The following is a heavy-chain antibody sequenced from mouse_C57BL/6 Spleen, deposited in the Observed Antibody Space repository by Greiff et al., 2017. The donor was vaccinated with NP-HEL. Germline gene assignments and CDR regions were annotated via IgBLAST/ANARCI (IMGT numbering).Heavy chain of an antibody. CDR3: ARSYYGSSYWFAY. CDR1: GFTFTDYY. Sequence: DVMLVESGGGLVQPGGSLSLSCAASGFTFTDYYMSWVRQPPGKALEWLGFIRNKANGYTTEYSASVKGRFTISRDNSQSILYLQMNALRAEDSATYYCARSYYGSSYWFAYWGQGTLVTVSA. D-gene: IGHD1-1*01. J-gene: IGHJ3*01. V-gene: IGHV7-3*01. CDR2: IRNKANGYTT.